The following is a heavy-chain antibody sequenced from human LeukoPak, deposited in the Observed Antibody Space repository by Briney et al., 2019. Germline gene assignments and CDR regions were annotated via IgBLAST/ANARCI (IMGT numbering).Heavy chain of an antibody. CDR3: ARDFYDRSGYCAY. D-gene: IGHD3-22*01. J-gene: IGHJ4*02. CDR2: ISRTTSII. V-gene: IGHV3-48*01. CDR1: GFTFSSYS. Sequence: GGSLRLSCAASGFTFSSYSMNWVRQAPGKGLEWVSYISRTTSIIYYTDSVKGRFTISRDNAKNSLYLQMNSLRAEDSAVYYCARDFYDRSGYCAYWGQGTLVTVSS.